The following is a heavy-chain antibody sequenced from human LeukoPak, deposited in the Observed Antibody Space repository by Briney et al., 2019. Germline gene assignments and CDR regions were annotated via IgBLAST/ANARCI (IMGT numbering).Heavy chain of an antibody. J-gene: IGHJ3*02. CDR1: GYSFSHYG. CDR2: INAGNGNT. CDR3: AREHLIGDILTGYYRAFDI. Sequence: ASVKVSCKASGYSFSHYGVQWVRQAPGQTLEWMGWINAGNGNTKYSQKFQGRVTITRDTSASTAYMELSSLRSEDTAVYYCAREHLIGDILTGYYRAFDIWGQGTMVTVSS. V-gene: IGHV1-3*01. D-gene: IGHD3-9*01.